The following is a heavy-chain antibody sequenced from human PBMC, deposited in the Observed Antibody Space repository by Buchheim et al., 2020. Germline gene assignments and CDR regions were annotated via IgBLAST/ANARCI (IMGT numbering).Heavy chain of an antibody. D-gene: IGHD3-10*01. V-gene: IGHV4-34*01. J-gene: IGHJ4*02. CDR3: ARVGYYGSGSFGY. CDR2: INHSGST. CDR1: GGSFNGYY. Sequence: QVQLQQWGAGLLKPSETLSLTCAVFGGSFNGYYWSWIRQPPGKGLEWIGEINHSGSTNYNPSLKSRVTISIDTSKTQFSLKLSFVSAADTAVYYCARVGYYGSGSFGYWGQGTL.